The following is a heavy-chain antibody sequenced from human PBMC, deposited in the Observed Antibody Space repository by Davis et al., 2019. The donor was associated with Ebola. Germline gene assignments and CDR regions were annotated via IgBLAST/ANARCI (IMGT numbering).Heavy chain of an antibody. CDR3: AKATGTTNYVMDV. Sequence: GGSLRLSCAASGFTFSNYAMTWVRQAPGQGLEWVSAISGRGGSIYYADSVKGRFTFSRDNSKNTLYLQMNSLRAEDTAVYYCAKATGTTNYVMDVWGQGTMVTVSS. V-gene: IGHV3-23*01. J-gene: IGHJ6*02. CDR2: ISGRGGSI. D-gene: IGHD1-14*01. CDR1: GFTFSNYA.